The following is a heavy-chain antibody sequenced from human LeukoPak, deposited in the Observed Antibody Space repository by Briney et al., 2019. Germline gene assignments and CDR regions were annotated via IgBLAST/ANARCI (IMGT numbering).Heavy chain of an antibody. J-gene: IGHJ6*03. Sequence: PSETLSLTCTVSGGSISSGSYYWSWIRQPAGKGLEWIGRIYTSGSTNYNPSLKSRVTISVDTSKNQFSLKLSSVTAADTAVYYCARGRGGSYWEENYYYYMDVWGKGTTVTISS. CDR1: GGSISSGSYY. V-gene: IGHV4-61*02. D-gene: IGHD1-26*01. CDR2: IYTSGST. CDR3: ARGRGGSYWEENYYYYMDV.